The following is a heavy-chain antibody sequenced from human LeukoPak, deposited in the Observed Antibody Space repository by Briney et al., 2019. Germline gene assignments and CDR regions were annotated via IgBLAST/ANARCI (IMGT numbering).Heavy chain of an antibody. V-gene: IGHV3-53*01. J-gene: IGHJ4*02. CDR2: IYSGGST. D-gene: IGHD6-19*01. Sequence: GGSLRLSCAASGFTVSSNYMSWVRQAPGKGREWGSVIYSGGSTYYADSVKGRFTISRDNSKNTLYLQMNSLRAEDTAVYYCARGASYSSGHFDYWGQGTLVTVSS. CDR3: ARGASYSSGHFDY. CDR1: GFTVSSNY.